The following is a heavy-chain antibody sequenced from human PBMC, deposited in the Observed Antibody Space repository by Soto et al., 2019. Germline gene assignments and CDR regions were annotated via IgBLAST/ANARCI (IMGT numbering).Heavy chain of an antibody. J-gene: IGHJ6*04. Sequence: GGSLRLSCAASGFTFSNYWMHWVRQAPGKGLVWVSRINTDGSSLTYADSVKGRFTISRDNAKNTLYLQMNSLRPEDTAVYYCAREGQPRDTVVVPAARRWPREDVWGKGTTVTVSS. D-gene: IGHD2-2*01. CDR3: AREGQPRDTVVVPAARRWPREDV. CDR2: INTDGSSL. V-gene: IGHV3-74*03. CDR1: GFTFSNYW.